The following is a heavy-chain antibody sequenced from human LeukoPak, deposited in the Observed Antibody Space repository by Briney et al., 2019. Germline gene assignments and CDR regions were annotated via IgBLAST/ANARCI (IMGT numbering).Heavy chain of an antibody. V-gene: IGHV1-69*05. CDR2: IIPIFGTA. Sequence: SVKVSCKASGGTFSSYAISWARQAPGQGLEWMGGIIPIFGTANYAQKFHGRVTITTDESTSTAYMELSSLRSEDTAVYYCARGPGLERFDYWGQGTLVTVSS. J-gene: IGHJ4*02. D-gene: IGHD1-1*01. CDR1: GGTFSSYA. CDR3: ARGPGLERFDY.